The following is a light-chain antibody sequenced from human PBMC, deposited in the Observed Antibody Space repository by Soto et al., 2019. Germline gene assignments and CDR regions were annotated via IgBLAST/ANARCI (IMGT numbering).Light chain of an antibody. J-gene: IGLJ1*01. Sequence: QSVLPQPASVSGSPGQSITISCTGTSSDVGNYNLVSWYQQHPGKAPKLMIYEVSKRPSGVSNRFSGSKSGNTASLTISGLQAEDEADYYCCSYAGSSTPLIFGTGTKVTVL. CDR3: CSYAGSSTPLI. CDR2: EVS. V-gene: IGLV2-23*02. CDR1: SSDVGNYNL.